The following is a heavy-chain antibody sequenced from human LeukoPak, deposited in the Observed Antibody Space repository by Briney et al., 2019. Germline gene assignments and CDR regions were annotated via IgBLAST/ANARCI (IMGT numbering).Heavy chain of an antibody. J-gene: IGHJ4*02. D-gene: IGHD2-21*02. V-gene: IGHV4-59*01. CDR3: ARGAYCGGDCPGGYYFDY. Sequence: SETLSLTCTVSGGSISSYYWSWIRQPPGKGLEWIGYIYYSGSTNYNPPLKSRVTISVDTSKNQFSLKLSSVTAADTAVYYCARGAYCGGDCPGGYYFDYWGQGTLVTVSS. CDR1: GGSISSYY. CDR2: IYYSGST.